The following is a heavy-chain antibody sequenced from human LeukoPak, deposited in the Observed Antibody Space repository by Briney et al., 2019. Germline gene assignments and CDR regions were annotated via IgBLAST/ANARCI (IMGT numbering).Heavy chain of an antibody. CDR3: TTDPTVLYSSGWYVRDY. D-gene: IGHD6-19*01. J-gene: IGHJ4*02. CDR2: IKSKTDGGTT. Sequence: GGSLRLSCAASGFTFSNAWMSWVRQAPGKGLEWVGRIKSKTDGGTTDYAAPVKGRFTISRDDSKNTLYLQMNSLKTEDTAVYYCTTDPTVLYSSGWYVRDYWGQGTLVTVSS. CDR1: GFTFSNAW. V-gene: IGHV3-15*01.